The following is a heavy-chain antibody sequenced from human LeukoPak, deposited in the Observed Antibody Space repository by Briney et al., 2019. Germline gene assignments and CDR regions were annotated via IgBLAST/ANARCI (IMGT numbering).Heavy chain of an antibody. CDR3: ARVGVYEWLRFRYYYYMDV. CDR1: GYTFTSYD. D-gene: IGHD5-12*01. J-gene: IGHJ6*03. V-gene: IGHV1-8*01. Sequence: ASVKVSCKASGYTFTSYDINWVRQATGQGLEWMGWMNPNSGNTGYAQKFQGRVTITRNTSISTAYMELSSLRSGDTAVYYCARVGVYEWLRFRYYYYMDVWGKGTTVTVSS. CDR2: MNPNSGNT.